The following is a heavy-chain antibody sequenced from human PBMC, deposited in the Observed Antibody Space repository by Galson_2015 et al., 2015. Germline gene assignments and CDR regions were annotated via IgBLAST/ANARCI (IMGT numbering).Heavy chain of an antibody. CDR2: IYYSGST. CDR3: ARDYKGYSGYDQDAFDI. CDR1: GGSISSGGYY. J-gene: IGHJ3*02. V-gene: IGHV4-31*03. Sequence: TLSLTCTVSGGSISSGGYYWSWIRQHPGKGLEWIGYIYYSGSTYYNPSLKSRVTISVDTSKNQFSLKLSSVTAADTAVYYCARDYKGYSGYDQDAFDIWGQGTMVTVSS. D-gene: IGHD5-12*01.